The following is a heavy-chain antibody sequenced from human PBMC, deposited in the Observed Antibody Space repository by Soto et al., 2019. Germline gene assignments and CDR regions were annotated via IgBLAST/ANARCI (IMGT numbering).Heavy chain of an antibody. J-gene: IGHJ2*01. CDR3: AIRESGWYFDL. V-gene: IGHV3-23*01. D-gene: IGHD3-3*01. CDR2: ISGSGDST. CDR1: GFTFSSYA. Sequence: EVQLLESGGGLVQPGGSLRLSCVASGFTFSSYAMNWVRQAPGKGLEWVSVISGSGDSTYYADSVKGRFTISRDNSKNTLYLQMNSLRAEDTDVYYCAIRESGWYFDLWGRGTLVTVSS.